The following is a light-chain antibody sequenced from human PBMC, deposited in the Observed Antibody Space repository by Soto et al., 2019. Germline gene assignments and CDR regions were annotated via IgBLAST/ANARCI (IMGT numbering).Light chain of an antibody. CDR3: QQYNSHST. CDR2: DAS. CDR1: QSISSW. J-gene: IGKJ1*01. V-gene: IGKV1-5*01. Sequence: DIQLTQSPSTLSASVGDRVTITCRASQSISSWLAWYQQQPGKAPKLLIYDASSLESGVPSRFSGSGSGTESTLTISSLQPDDFATYYCQQYNSHSTFGQGTKVDIK.